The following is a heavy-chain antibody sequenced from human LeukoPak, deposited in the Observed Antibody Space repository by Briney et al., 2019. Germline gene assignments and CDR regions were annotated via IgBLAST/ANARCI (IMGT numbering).Heavy chain of an antibody. J-gene: IGHJ4*02. CDR2: ISSSSSYI. CDR1: GFTFSSYS. V-gene: IGHV3-21*01. CDR3: ARAYYDFWSGSLDY. Sequence: GGSLRLSCAASGFTFSSYSMNWVRQAPGKGLEWVSSISSSSSYIYYADSVKGRFTISRDNAKNSLYLQMNRLRAEDTAVYYCARAYYDFWSGSLDYWGQGTLATVSS. D-gene: IGHD3-3*01.